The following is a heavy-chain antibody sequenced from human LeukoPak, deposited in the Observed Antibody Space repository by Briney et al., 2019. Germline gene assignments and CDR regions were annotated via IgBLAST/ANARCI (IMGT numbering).Heavy chain of an antibody. V-gene: IGHV4-39*01. J-gene: IGHJ5*02. CDR3: ARVMAGGYNWFDP. CDR1: GGSISSSSYY. Sequence: SETLSLTCTVSGGSISSSSYYWGWIRQPPGKGLEWIGSIYYSGSTYYNPSLKSRVTISVDTSKNQFSLKLSSVTAADTAVYYCARVMAGGYNWFDPWAREPWSPSPQ. D-gene: IGHD6-19*01. CDR2: IYYSGST.